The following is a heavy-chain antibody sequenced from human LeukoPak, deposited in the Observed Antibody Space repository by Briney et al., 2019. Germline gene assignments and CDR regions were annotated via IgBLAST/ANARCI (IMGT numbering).Heavy chain of an antibody. CDR1: GFTFGSYA. D-gene: IGHD6-19*01. CDR3: ARDYSSGWTYYYYYYMDV. Sequence: GGSLRLSCAASGFTFGSYAMHWVRQAPGKGLEYVSAISSNGGSTYYANSVKGRFTISRDNSKNTLYLQMGSLRAEDMAVYYCARDYSSGWTYYYYYYMDVWGKGTTVTVSS. J-gene: IGHJ6*03. CDR2: ISSNGGST. V-gene: IGHV3-64*01.